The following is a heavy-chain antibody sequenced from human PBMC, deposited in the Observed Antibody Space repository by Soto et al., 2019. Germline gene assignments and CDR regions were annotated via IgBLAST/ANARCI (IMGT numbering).Heavy chain of an antibody. CDR3: ARERGYSGYDYFDY. V-gene: IGHV4-59*01. D-gene: IGHD5-12*01. CDR2: IYYSGST. Sequence: SETLSLTCTVSGGSISSYYWSWIRQRPGKGLEWIGYIYYSGSTNYNPSLKSRVTISVDTSKNQFSLKLSSVTAADTAVYYCARERGYSGYDYFDYWGQGTLVTVSS. CDR1: GGSISSYY. J-gene: IGHJ4*02.